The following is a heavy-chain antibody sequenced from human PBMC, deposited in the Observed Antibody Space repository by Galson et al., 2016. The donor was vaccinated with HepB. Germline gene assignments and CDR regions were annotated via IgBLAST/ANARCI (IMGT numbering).Heavy chain of an antibody. J-gene: IGHJ4*02. V-gene: IGHV1-3*04. D-gene: IGHD1-26*01. CDR1: GYTFTNHA. CDR3: ARLSTSGTYFGY. CDR2: INTGKGNT. Sequence: SVKVSCKASGYTFTNHAMHWVRQAPGQSLEWMGWINTGKGNTKYSQKFQDRVTITRDTPASTGYMELSNLRSEDTAVYFCARLSTSGTYFGYWGQGVLVTVSS.